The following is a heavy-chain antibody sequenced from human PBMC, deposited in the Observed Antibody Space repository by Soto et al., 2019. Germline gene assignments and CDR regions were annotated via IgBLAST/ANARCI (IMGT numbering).Heavy chain of an antibody. CDR3: AKDRSGSYFREYYFDY. CDR2: ISYDGSNI. CDR1: GFTFSSYG. V-gene: IGHV3-30*18. J-gene: IGHJ4*02. Sequence: GGSLRLSCAASGFTFSSYGMHWVRQAPGKGLEWVAVISYDGSNIYYADSVKGRFTISRDNSKNTLYLQMNSLRAEDTAVYYCAKDRSGSYFREYYFDYWGQGTLVTVSS. D-gene: IGHD1-26*01.